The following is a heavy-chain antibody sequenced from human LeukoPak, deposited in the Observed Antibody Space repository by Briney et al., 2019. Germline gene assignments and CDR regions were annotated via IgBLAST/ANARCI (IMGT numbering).Heavy chain of an antibody. D-gene: IGHD3-3*01. CDR2: IYTSGST. CDR1: GGSISSYY. J-gene: IGHJ4*02. V-gene: IGHV4-4*07. Sequence: SETLSLTCTVSGGSISSYYWSWIRKPAGKGLEWIGRIYTSGSTNYNPSLKSRVTMSVDTSKNQFSLKLSSVTAADTAVYYCARCAFWSGFYPLDSWGQGTLVTVSS. CDR3: ARCAFWSGFYPLDS.